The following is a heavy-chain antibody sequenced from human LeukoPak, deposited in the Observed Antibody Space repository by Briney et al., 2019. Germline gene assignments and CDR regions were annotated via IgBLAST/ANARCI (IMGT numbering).Heavy chain of an antibody. D-gene: IGHD1-26*01. V-gene: IGHV3-74*01. CDR2: INSDGSST. CDR3: ARDLRWELLYDY. J-gene: IGHJ4*02. CDR1: GFPFSSYW. Sequence: PGGSLLLSCAASGFPFSSYWMHWVRQAPGKGLVWVSRINSDGSSTSYADSVKGRFTISRDNAKNTLSLQMNSLRAEDTAVCYCARDLRWELLYDYWGEGTLVTVSS.